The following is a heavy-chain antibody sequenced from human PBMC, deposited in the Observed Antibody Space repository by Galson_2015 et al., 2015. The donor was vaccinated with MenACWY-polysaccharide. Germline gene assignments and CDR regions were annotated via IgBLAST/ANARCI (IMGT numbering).Heavy chain of an antibody. CDR3: ARGRVSGWYDW. CDR2: ISDSGRNT. Sequence: SLRLSCAASGFTFSSYAMSWVRQAPGKGLEWVSVISDSGRNTYYADSVKGRFTISRDNSKNTLYLLMNSLRGDDTAVYYCARGRVSGWYDWWGQGTLVTVSS. D-gene: IGHD6-19*01. V-gene: IGHV3-23*01. CDR1: GFTFSSYA. J-gene: IGHJ4*02.